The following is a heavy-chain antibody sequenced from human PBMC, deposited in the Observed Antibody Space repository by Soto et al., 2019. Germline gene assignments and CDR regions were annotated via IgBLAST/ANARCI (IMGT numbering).Heavy chain of an antibody. CDR3: ARESRTTVNWFDP. Sequence: QVQLVESGGGVVQPGRSLRLSCAASGFTFSSYAMHWVRQAPGKGLEWVAVISYDGSNKYYADSVKGRFTISRDNSKNTLYLQMNSLRAEDTAVYYCARESRTTVNWFDPWGQGTLVTVSS. CDR2: ISYDGSNK. CDR1: GFTFSSYA. D-gene: IGHD4-17*01. V-gene: IGHV3-30-3*01. J-gene: IGHJ5*02.